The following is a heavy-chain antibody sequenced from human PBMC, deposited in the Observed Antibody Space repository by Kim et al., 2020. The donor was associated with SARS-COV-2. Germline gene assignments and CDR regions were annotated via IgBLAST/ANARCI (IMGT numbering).Heavy chain of an antibody. D-gene: IGHD3-16*02. J-gene: IGHJ4*02. CDR1: GGSISSGDYY. CDR2: IYYSGSN. V-gene: IGHV4-30-4*01. Sequence: SETLSLTCTVSGGSISSGDYYWSWIRQPPGKGLEWIGYIYYSGSNYYNPSLKSRVTISVDTSKNQFSLKLSSVTAADTAVYYCARGVTFGGVIATVDYWGQGTLVTVSS. CDR3: ARGVTFGGVIATVDY.